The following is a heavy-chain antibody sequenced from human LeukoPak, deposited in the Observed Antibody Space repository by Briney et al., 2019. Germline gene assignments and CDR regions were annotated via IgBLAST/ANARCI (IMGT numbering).Heavy chain of an antibody. CDR2: ISASGGGK. J-gene: IGHJ4*02. CDR1: GFTFSSYA. CDR3: ATDNADYPIYYFDS. D-gene: IGHD3-16*01. V-gene: IGHV3-23*01. Sequence: PGGSLRLSCAGSGFTFSSYAMSWVRQAPGKGLGWVSGISASGGGKFYADSVKGRFTISRDKSKSTVYLQMNSLRAEDAAVYYCATDNADYPIYYFDSWGQGTLVTVSS.